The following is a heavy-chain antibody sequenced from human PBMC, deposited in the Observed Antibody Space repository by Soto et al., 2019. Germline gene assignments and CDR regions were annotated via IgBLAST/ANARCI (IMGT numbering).Heavy chain of an antibody. CDR3: ARGNHDYGDYDDY. D-gene: IGHD4-17*01. J-gene: IGHJ4*02. CDR2: INHSGST. Sequence: SETLSLTCTVYGGYFSGYYWSWIRQPPGKGLEWIGEINHSGSTNYNPSLKSRVTISVDTSKNQFSLKLSSVTAADTAVYYCARGNHDYGDYDDYWGQGTLVTVSS. CDR1: GGYFSGYY. V-gene: IGHV4-34*01.